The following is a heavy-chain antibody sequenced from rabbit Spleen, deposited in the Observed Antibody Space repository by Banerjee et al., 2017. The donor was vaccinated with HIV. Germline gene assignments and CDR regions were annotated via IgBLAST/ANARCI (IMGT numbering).Heavy chain of an antibody. D-gene: IGHD1-1*01. V-gene: IGHV1S45*01. CDR1: GFSFSSSYW. Sequence: QEQLEESGGDLVKPEGSLTLTCTASGFSFSSSYWISWVRQAPGKGLEWIGCIYTVSGSAYYASWAKGRFTISKTSSTTVTLQMTSLTAADTATYFCAGDHAISGYRFNLWGQGTLVTVS. CDR3: AGDHAISGYRFNL. CDR2: IYTVSGSA. J-gene: IGHJ4*01.